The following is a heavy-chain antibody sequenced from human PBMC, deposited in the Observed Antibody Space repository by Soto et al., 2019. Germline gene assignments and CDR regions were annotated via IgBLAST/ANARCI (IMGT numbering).Heavy chain of an antibody. CDR3: AISTRWGYYGMDV. D-gene: IGHD2-2*01. Sequence: EVQLLESGGGLIQPGGSLRLSCAASIFTIDSYAMSWVRQAPGQGLEWVSSISGSGSSTYYADSVKGRVTISKDNSRNRLFLQMNSLRAGDTAVYYCAISTRWGYYGMDVWGQGTTVTVSS. CDR2: ISGSGSST. J-gene: IGHJ6*02. CDR1: IFTIDSYA. V-gene: IGHV3-23*01.